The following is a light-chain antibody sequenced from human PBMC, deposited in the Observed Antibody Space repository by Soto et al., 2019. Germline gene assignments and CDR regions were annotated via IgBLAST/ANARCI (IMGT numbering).Light chain of an antibody. V-gene: IGKV3-11*01. J-gene: IGKJ2*01. Sequence: EIVLTQSPATLSLSPGERATLSCRASQSVSSYLAWYQQKPGQAPRLLIYDASNRATGIPARFSGSGSGTDFNLTISSLEPEDFAVDYWQQRSNWPPYTFGQGTKLEIK. CDR3: QQRSNWPPYT. CDR1: QSVSSY. CDR2: DAS.